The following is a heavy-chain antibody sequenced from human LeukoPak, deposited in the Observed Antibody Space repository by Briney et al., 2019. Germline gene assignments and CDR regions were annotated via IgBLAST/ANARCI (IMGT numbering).Heavy chain of an antibody. J-gene: IGHJ4*02. Sequence: GGSLRLSCAASGFTFSSYSMNWVRQAPGKGLEWVSSISSSSSYIYCADSVKGRFTISRDNAKNSLYLQMNSLRAEDTAVYYCASRCSSTSCYINGTTYHDYWGQGTLVTVSS. CDR3: ASRCSSTSCYINGTTYHDY. CDR1: GFTFSSYS. CDR2: ISSSSSYI. V-gene: IGHV3-21*01. D-gene: IGHD2-2*02.